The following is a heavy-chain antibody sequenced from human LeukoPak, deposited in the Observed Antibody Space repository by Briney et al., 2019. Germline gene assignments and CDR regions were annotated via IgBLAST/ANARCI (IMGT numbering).Heavy chain of an antibody. J-gene: IGHJ4*02. V-gene: IGHV4-34*01. CDR2: INHSGST. CDR1: GGSFSGYY. CDR3: ARGDNQLLWLGASQYYFDY. Sequence: PSETLSLTCAVYGGSFSGYYWSWIRQPPGKGLEWIGEINHSGSTNYNPSLKSRVTISVDTSKNQFSLKLSSVTAADTAVYYCARGDNQLLWLGASQYYFDYWGQGTLVTVSS. D-gene: IGHD3-10*01.